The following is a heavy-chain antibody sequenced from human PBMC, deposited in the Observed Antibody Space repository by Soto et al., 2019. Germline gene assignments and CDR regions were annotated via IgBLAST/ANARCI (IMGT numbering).Heavy chain of an antibody. J-gene: IGHJ4*02. CDR1: GFTFTSSA. CDR2: IVVGSGNT. Sequence: SVKVSCKASGFTFTSSAVQWVRQARGQRLEWIGWIVVGSGNTNYAQKFQERVTITRDMSTSTAYMELSSLRSEDTAVYYCARTDMVGAWRFDYWGQGTLVTVSS. CDR3: ARTDMVGAWRFDY. V-gene: IGHV1-58*01. D-gene: IGHD1-26*01.